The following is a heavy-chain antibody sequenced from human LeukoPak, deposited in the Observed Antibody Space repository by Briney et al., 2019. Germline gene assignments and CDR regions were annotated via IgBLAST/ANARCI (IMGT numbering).Heavy chain of an antibody. CDR3: ARVGQGCFDL. CDR2: IDYSGST. CDR1: GGSISTYY. Sequence: SETLSLTCTVSGGSISTYYWSWIRQPPGKGLEWLGYIDYSGSTSYNPSLKSRVTISVDTSKNQFSLRLSSVTAADTATYYCARVGQGCFDLWGRGTLVTVSS. V-gene: IGHV4-59*01. J-gene: IGHJ2*01.